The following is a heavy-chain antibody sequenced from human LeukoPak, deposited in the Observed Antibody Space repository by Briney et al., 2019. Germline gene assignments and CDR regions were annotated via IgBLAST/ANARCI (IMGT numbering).Heavy chain of an antibody. CDR3: ARVYYGDVDY. CDR1: GGSISSGGYS. J-gene: IGHJ4*02. V-gene: IGHV4-30-2*01. CDR2: IYHSGST. Sequence: SETLSLTCAVSGGSISSGGYSWSWIRQPPGKGLEWIGYIYHSGSTYYNPSLKSRVTISVDRSKNQFSLKLSSVTAADTAVYYCARVYYGDVDYWGQGTLVTVSS. D-gene: IGHD4-17*01.